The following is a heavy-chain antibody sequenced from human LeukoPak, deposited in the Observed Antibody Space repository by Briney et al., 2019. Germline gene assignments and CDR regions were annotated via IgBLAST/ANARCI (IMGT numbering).Heavy chain of an antibody. CDR3: ARDTSRALDY. J-gene: IGHJ4*02. D-gene: IGHD6-13*01. CDR1: GFTFSSYS. V-gene: IGHV3-48*01. CDR2: ISSSSSTI. Sequence: GGSLRLSCAASGFTFSSYSMNWVRQAPGKGLEWVSYISSSSSTIYYADSVKGRFTISRDNAKNSLYLQMNSLRAEDTAVNYCARDTSRALDYWGQGTLVTVSS.